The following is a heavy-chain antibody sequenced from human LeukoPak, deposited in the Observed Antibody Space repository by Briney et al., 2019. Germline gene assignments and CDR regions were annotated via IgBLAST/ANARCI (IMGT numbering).Heavy chain of an antibody. D-gene: IGHD5-18*01. CDR2: IYYTGST. V-gene: IGHV4-59*01. CDR1: GDSISTYY. Sequence: SETLSLTCTVSGDSISTYYWSWVRQPPGMGLEWIGYIYYTGSTNYNPPLESRVTISVDTSRNQFSLKLSSVSAADTAVYYCARGTIAGYSYGPHFDYWGQGTLVTVSS. CDR3: ARGTIAGYSYGPHFDY. J-gene: IGHJ4*02.